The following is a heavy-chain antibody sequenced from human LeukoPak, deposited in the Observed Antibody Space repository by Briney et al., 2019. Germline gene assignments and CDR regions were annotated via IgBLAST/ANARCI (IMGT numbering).Heavy chain of an antibody. V-gene: IGHV3-69-1*01. Sequence: GGSLRLSCVASGFTFTDHPMNWVRQAPGKGLEWISYIGGDGIAFYADSVKGRFTASKDDARKSMYLQMNSLRVEDTAVYYCAKDRANWAINDWGQGTQVTVSS. J-gene: IGHJ4*02. CDR1: GFTFTDHP. D-gene: IGHD7-27*01. CDR2: IGGDGIA. CDR3: AKDRANWAIND.